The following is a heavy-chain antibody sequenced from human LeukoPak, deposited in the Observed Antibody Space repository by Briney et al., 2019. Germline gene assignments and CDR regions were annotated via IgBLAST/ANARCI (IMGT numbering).Heavy chain of an antibody. V-gene: IGHV4-30-2*01. J-gene: IGHJ4*02. CDR3: ARYSSSWYKAYFDY. CDR1: GGSISSGGYS. CDR2: IYHSGST. Sequence: SQTLSLTCAVSGGSISSGGYSWSWIRQPPGKGLERIGYIYHSGSTYYNPSLKSRVTISVDRSKNQFSLKLSSVTAADTAVYYCARYSSSWYKAYFDYWGQGTLVTVSS. D-gene: IGHD6-13*01.